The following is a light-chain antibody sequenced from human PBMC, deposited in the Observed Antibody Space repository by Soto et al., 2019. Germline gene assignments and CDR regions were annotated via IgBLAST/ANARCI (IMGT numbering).Light chain of an antibody. CDR3: EQYNNWPPYT. J-gene: IGKJ2*01. V-gene: IGKV3-15*01. CDR2: GAS. Sequence: EIVMTQSPATLSVSPGQRATLFCRASQSVSSNLAWYQQKPGQAPRLLIYGASTRATGIPARFSGSGSGTEFTLTISSLQSEDFAGYYCEQYNNWPPYTFGQGTKLEI. CDR1: QSVSSN.